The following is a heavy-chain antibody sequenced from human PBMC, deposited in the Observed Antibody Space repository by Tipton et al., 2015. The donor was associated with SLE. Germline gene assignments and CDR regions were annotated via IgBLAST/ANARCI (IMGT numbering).Heavy chain of an antibody. J-gene: IGHJ3*02. CDR1: GFTYRNYE. V-gene: IGHV3-48*03. Sequence: SLRLSCVASGFTYRNYEMNWVRQAPGKGLEWLSYSFIPSSGPSIFYAESVKGRFTVSRDNSKNSLYLQMNSLRVEDTAIYYCVRESPPGTDALDIWGQGTMVTVSS. CDR2: SFIPSSGPSI. D-gene: IGHD1-26*01. CDR3: VRESPPGTDALDI.